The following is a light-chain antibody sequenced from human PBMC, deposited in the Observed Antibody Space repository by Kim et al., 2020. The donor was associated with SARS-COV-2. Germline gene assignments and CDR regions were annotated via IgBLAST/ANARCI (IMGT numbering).Light chain of an antibody. J-gene: IGKJ2*01. Sequence: DVVMTQSPPSLPVTLGQPASISCSSSQSLAHRDGNTYLSWFHQRPGQSPRRLPYKVSDWDFGVPDRFSGSGSGTDFTLKISRVEAEDVGVFYCMQGTHWPYTFGQETKLEI. CDR3: MQGTHWPYT. CDR2: KVS. CDR1: QSLAHRDGNTY. V-gene: IGKV2-30*02.